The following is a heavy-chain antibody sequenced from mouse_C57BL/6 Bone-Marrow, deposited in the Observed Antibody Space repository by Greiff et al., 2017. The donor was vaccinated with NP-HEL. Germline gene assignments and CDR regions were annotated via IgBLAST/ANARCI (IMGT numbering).Heavy chain of an antibody. CDR2: INPYNGGT. CDR3: ARWGGWANFDY. Sequence: EVQLQQSGPVLVKPGASVKMSCTASGYTFTDYYMNWVKQSHGKSLEWIGVINPYNGGTSYNQKVKGKATLTVDKSSSTAYMVLNSLTSEYSAVYYWARWGGWANFDYWGQGTTLTVSS. J-gene: IGHJ2*01. CDR1: GYTFTDYY. V-gene: IGHV1-19*01. D-gene: IGHD3-1*01.